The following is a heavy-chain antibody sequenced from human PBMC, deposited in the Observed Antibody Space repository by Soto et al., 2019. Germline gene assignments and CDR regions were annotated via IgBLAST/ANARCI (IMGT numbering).Heavy chain of an antibody. J-gene: IGHJ5*02. D-gene: IGHD2-15*01. V-gene: IGHV1-18*01. CDR2: VRGDNGHT. Sequence: QVQLVQSGAEVKKPGASVKVSCKASGYTFTTHGISWVRQVPGQGLEWMGWVRGDNGHTNYAQSLQGRVTMTTDTSKKTAYMELRGLRSDDTAVYYCARDLGYCRSGTCYREWFEPWGQGTLVTVSS. CDR1: GYTFTTHG. CDR3: ARDLGYCRSGTCYREWFEP.